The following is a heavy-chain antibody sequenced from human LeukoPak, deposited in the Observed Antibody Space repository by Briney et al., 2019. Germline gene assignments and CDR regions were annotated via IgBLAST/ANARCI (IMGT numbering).Heavy chain of an antibody. Sequence: PGGSLRLSCAASGFTVSSNYMSWVRQAPGKGLEWVSVIYSGGSTYYADSVKGRFTISRDNSKNTLYLQMNSLRAEDTAVYYCARGIEVWGTAMAYWGQGTLVTVSS. CDR2: IYSGGST. CDR1: GFTVSSNY. D-gene: IGHD5-18*01. J-gene: IGHJ4*02. V-gene: IGHV3-66*01. CDR3: ARGIEVWGTAMAY.